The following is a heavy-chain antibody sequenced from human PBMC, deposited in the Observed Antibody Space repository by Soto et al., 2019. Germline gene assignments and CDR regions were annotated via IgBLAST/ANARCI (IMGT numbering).Heavy chain of an antibody. V-gene: IGHV1-69*13. CDR1: GGTFSSYA. J-gene: IGHJ6*02. Sequence: ASVKVSCKASGGTFSSYAISWVREAPGQGLEWMGGIIPIFGTANYAQKFQGRVTITADESTSTAYMELSSLRSEDTAVYYCARGNIVVVPAALYYYYGMDVWGQGTTVTVSS. CDR2: IIPIFGTA. D-gene: IGHD2-2*01. CDR3: ARGNIVVVPAALYYYYGMDV.